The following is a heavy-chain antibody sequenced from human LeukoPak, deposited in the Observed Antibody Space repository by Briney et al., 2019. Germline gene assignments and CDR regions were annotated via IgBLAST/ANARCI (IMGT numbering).Heavy chain of an antibody. Sequence: ASVKVSCKASGYTFTGYYMHWVRQAPGQGLEWMGWINPNSGGTNYAQKFRGRVTMTRDTSISTAYMELSRLRSDDTAVYYCARAKSRGVIITSPLGYWGQGALVTVSS. D-gene: IGHD3-10*01. J-gene: IGHJ4*02. CDR3: ARAKSRGVIITSPLGY. CDR2: INPNSGGT. CDR1: GYTFTGYY. V-gene: IGHV1-2*02.